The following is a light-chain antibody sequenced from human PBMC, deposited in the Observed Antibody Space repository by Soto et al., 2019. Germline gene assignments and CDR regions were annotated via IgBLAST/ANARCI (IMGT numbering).Light chain of an antibody. V-gene: IGKV3-11*01. CDR3: QQYSMSPLT. J-gene: IGKJ1*01. CDR2: DAS. Sequence: EIVLTQSPATLSLSPGERATLSCRASQSVGDYLGWYQQKPGQAPRLLIYDASQRATGVPARFSASGSGTDFTLTISSLEPEDFAVYYCQQYSMSPLTFGQGTKVEVK. CDR1: QSVGDY.